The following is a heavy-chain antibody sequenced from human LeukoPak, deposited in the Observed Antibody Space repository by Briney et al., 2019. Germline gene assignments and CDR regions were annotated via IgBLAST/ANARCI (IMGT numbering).Heavy chain of an antibody. D-gene: IGHD3-10*01. J-gene: IGHJ4*02. V-gene: IGHV3-53*01. Sequence: GGSLRLSCAASGFTVSSNYMSWVRQAPGKGLEWVSVIYSGGSTYYADSMKGRFTISRDNSKNTLYLQMNSLRAEDTAVYYCARSLAYGSGSYPLSVSFDYWGQGTLVTVSS. CDR2: IYSGGST. CDR1: GFTVSSNY. CDR3: ARSLAYGSGSYPLSVSFDY.